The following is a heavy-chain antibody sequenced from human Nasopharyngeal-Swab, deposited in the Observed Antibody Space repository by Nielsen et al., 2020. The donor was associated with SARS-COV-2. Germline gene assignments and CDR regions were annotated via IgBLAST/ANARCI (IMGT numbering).Heavy chain of an antibody. D-gene: IGHD6-13*01. CDR1: GGSISSGGYY. CDR3: ARDLRSSSWDAFSL. J-gene: IGHJ3*01. CDR2: IYYSGST. Sequence: SCTVSGGSISSGGYYWSWIRQHPGKGLEWIGYIYYSGSTYYNPSLKSRVTISVDTSKNQFSLELSSVTAADTAVYYCARDLRSSSWDAFSLWGQGTMVTVSS. V-gene: IGHV4-31*02.